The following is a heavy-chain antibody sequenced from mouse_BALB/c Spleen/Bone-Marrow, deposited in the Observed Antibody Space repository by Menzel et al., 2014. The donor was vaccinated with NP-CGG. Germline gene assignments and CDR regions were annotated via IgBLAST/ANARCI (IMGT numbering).Heavy chain of an antibody. CDR3: ARGGNYRFDY. CDR1: GYAFSSSW. V-gene: IGHV1-82*01. D-gene: IGHD2-1*01. CDR2: ICPGDGDT. J-gene: IGHJ2*01. Sequence: VQLQQSGPELVKPGASVKISCKASGYAFSSSWMNWVKQRPGQGLEWIGRICPGDGDTNYNGKFKGKATLTADKSSSTAYMQLSSLTSVDSAVYFCARGGNYRFDYWGQGTTLTVSS.